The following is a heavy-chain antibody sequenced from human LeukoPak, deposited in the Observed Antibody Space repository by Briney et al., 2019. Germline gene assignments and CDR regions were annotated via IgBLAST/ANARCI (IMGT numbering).Heavy chain of an antibody. D-gene: IGHD3-22*01. Sequence: GRSLRLSCAASGFTFSSYAMSWVRQPPGKELEWGSAISGSGGSTYYADSVKGRFTISRDNSQNTLYLQMNSLRAEDTAVYYCAKSDSSGSVDAFDIWGQGTMVTVSS. CDR2: ISGSGGST. CDR1: GFTFSSYA. CDR3: AKSDSSGSVDAFDI. J-gene: IGHJ3*02. V-gene: IGHV3-23*01.